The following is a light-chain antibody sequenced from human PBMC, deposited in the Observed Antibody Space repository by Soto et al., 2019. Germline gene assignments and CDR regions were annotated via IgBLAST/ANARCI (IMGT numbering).Light chain of an antibody. CDR2: NDY. Sequence: QSVLTQPPSTSGTPGQSVTISCSGSNSNIGRNPVNWYQKLPGTAPKLFIYNDYQRPSGVPDRFSGSKSGTSASLAISGLQSEDEADYYCEAWDDSLNGAVFGGSTQLTVL. V-gene: IGLV1-44*01. CDR3: EAWDDSLNGAV. CDR1: NSNIGRNP. J-gene: IGLJ7*01.